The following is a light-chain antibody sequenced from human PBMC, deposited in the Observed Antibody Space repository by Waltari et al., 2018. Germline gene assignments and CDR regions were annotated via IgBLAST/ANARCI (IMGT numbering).Light chain of an antibody. J-gene: IGKJ4*01. CDR3: QQRSNWPLLT. CDR2: DAS. V-gene: IGKV3-11*01. Sequence: EIVLTQSPATLSLSPGERATLSCRASQSVSSYLAWYQQKPGQAPRLLSYDASNRATGIPARFSGSGSGTDFTLTISSLEPEDFVVYYCQQRSNWPLLTFGGGTKVEIK. CDR1: QSVSSY.